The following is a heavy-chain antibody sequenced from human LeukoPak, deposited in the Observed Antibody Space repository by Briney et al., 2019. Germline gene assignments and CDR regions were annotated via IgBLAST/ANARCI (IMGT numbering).Heavy chain of an antibody. CDR1: GGSISSSSYY. D-gene: IGHD4-17*01. CDR3: AGTTVTTPTAVDY. V-gene: IGHV4-39*01. CDR2: IYYSGST. Sequence: SETLSLTCTVSGGSISSSSYYWGWIRQPPGKGLEWIGSIYYSGSTYYNPSLKSRVTISVDTSKNQFSLKLSSVTAAGTAVYYCAGTTVTTPTAVDYWGQGTLVTVSS. J-gene: IGHJ4*02.